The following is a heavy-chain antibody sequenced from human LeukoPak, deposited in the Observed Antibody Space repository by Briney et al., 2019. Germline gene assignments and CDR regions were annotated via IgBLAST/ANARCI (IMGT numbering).Heavy chain of an antibody. D-gene: IGHD6-19*01. Sequence: PSETLSLTCTASGGSISSYYWSWIRQPAGKGLEWIGRIYTSGSTNYNPSLKSRVTMSVDTSKNQFSLKLGSVTAADTAVYYCARDSPSVAAFDYWGEGTLVTVSS. CDR3: ARDSPSVAAFDY. CDR1: GGSISSYY. J-gene: IGHJ4*02. V-gene: IGHV4-4*07. CDR2: IYTSGST.